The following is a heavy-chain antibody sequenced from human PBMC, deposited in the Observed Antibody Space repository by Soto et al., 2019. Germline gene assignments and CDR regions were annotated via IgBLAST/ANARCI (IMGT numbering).Heavy chain of an antibody. CDR3: AGPVLVHHDAFDI. V-gene: IGHV3-21*01. Sequence: GGSLRLSCAASGFTFSSYSMNWVRQAPGKGLEWVSSISSSSSYIYYADSVKGRFTISRDNAKNSLYLQMNSLRAEDTDVYYCAGPVLVHHDAFDIWGQGTMVTVSS. CDR1: GFTFSSYS. J-gene: IGHJ3*02. D-gene: IGHD3-22*01. CDR2: ISSSSSYI.